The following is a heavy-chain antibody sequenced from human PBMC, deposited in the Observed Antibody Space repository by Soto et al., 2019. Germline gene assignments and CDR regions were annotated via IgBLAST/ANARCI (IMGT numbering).Heavy chain of an antibody. V-gene: IGHV4-30-4*01. CDR2: IYYSGST. D-gene: IGHD2-21*01. CDR1: GGSISSGDYY. J-gene: IGHJ5*02. CDR3: PRVGHINWFDP. Sequence: SETLSLTCTVSGGSISSGDYYWSWIRQPLGKGLEWIGYIYYSGSTYYNPSLKSRVTISVDTSKNQFSLKLSSVTAADTAVYYCPRVGHINWFDPWGQGTLVTV.